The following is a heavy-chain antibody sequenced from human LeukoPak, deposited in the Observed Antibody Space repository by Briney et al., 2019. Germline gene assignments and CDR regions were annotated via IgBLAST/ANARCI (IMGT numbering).Heavy chain of an antibody. CDR3: ARVEGVYRYAYDY. Sequence: ASVKVSCKASGGTFFSSYTINWVRQAPGQGLEWMGRIIPIFGTTDYAQKFQGRVTITMDESTSTAYMELSSLRSEDTAVYYCARVEGVYRYAYDYWGQGTLVTVSP. CDR1: GGTFFSSYT. CDR2: IIPIFGTT. D-gene: IGHD3-16*01. J-gene: IGHJ4*02. V-gene: IGHV1-69*05.